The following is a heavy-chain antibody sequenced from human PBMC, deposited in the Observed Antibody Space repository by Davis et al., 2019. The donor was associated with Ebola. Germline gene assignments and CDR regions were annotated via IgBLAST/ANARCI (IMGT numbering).Heavy chain of an antibody. Sequence: SETLSLTCAVYGGSFSGYYWSWIRQPPGKGLEWIGYIYYSGSTNYNPSLKSRVTISVDTSKNQFSLKLSSVTAADTAVYYCARALSGYDYWGQGTLVTVSS. J-gene: IGHJ4*02. CDR1: GGSFSGYY. D-gene: IGHD5-12*01. CDR3: ARALSGYDY. CDR2: IYYSGST. V-gene: IGHV4-59*01.